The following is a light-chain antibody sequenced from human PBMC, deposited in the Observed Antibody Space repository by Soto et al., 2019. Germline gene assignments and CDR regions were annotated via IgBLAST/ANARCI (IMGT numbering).Light chain of an antibody. CDR3: QQYDDNSPT. CDR2: GAS. Sequence: DIQMTQSPSTLSASVGDRVTITCRASQSISTSLAWYQQKPGKAPKLLISGASSLESGVPSRFSGRGSGTVFILTIASLQPDDLATYFCQQYDDNSPTFGPGTKVDIK. CDR1: QSISTS. J-gene: IGKJ3*01. V-gene: IGKV1-5*01.